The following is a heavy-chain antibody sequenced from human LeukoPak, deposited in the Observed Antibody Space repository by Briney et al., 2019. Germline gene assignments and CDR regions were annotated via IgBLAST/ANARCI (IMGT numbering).Heavy chain of an antibody. CDR2: FIPIFGTA. V-gene: IGHV1-69*13. J-gene: IGHJ6*04. Sequence: ASVKVSCKASGGTFSSYAISWVRQAPGQGLEWMGGFIPIFGTANYAQKFQGRVTITADESTSTAYMELSSLRSEDTAVYYCARDCSSTSCQMGDSGYDLYYYYGMDVWGKGTTVTVSS. CDR3: ARDCSSTSCQMGDSGYDLYYYYGMDV. CDR1: GGTFSSYA. D-gene: IGHD2-2*01.